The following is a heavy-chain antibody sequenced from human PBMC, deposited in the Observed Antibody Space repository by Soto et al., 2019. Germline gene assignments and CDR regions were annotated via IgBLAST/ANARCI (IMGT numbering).Heavy chain of an antibody. V-gene: IGHV1-8*01. CDR3: ARSGGHCSGGSCYSSYYYYGMDV. Sequence: ASVKVSCKASGYTFTSYDINRVRQATGHGLVWMGWMNPNSGNTGYAQKFHGRDTMTRNTSISTAYMEPSRLRSEDTAVYYCARSGGHCSGGSCYSSYYYYGMDVWGQGTTVTVSS. J-gene: IGHJ6*02. D-gene: IGHD2-15*01. CDR1: GYTFTSYD. CDR2: MNPNSGNT.